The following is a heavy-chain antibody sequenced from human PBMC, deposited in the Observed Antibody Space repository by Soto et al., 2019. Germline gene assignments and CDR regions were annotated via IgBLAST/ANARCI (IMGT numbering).Heavy chain of an antibody. V-gene: IGHV5-51*01. Sequence: PGESLKISCKGSGYSFSSYWIGWVCQMPGKGLEWMGIIYPGDSDTRYSPSFQGQVTISADKSISTAYLQWSSLKASDTAMYYCARTAAAGKYYYGTDVWGQGTTVS. CDR1: GYSFSSYW. J-gene: IGHJ6*02. D-gene: IGHD6-13*01. CDR2: IYPGDSDT. CDR3: ARTAAAGKYYYGTDV.